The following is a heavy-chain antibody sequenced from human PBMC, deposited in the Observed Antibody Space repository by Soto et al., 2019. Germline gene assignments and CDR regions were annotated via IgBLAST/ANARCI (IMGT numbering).Heavy chain of an antibody. J-gene: IGHJ6*02. Sequence: SETLSLTCTVSGGSISSSSYYWGWIRQPPGKGLEWIGSIYTSGSTNYNPSLKSRVTMSVDTSKNQFSLKLCSVTAADTAVYYCARDLVVVPAAMSGYYYYYGMDVWGQGTTVTVSS. CDR1: GGSISSSSYY. CDR3: ARDLVVVPAAMSGYYYYYGMDV. V-gene: IGHV4-39*07. CDR2: IYTSGST. D-gene: IGHD2-2*01.